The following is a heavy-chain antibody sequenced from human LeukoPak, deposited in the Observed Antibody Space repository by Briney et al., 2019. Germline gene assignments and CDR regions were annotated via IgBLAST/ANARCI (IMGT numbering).Heavy chain of an antibody. CDR3: AKDLKQLVLGLVLSGYYMDV. CDR1: GFTVSSKY. Sequence: PGGSLRLSCAASGFTVSSKYMTWVRQAPGKGLEWVSFIYTGGTTYYADSVKGRFIISRDNSKNTLYLQMNSLRAEDTAVYYCAKDLKQLVLGLVLSGYYMDVWGKGTTVTVSS. D-gene: IGHD6-13*01. V-gene: IGHV3-53*01. CDR2: IYTGGTT. J-gene: IGHJ6*03.